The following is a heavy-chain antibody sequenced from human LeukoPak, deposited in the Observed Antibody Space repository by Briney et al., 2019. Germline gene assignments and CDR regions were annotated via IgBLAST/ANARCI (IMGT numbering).Heavy chain of an antibody. J-gene: IGHJ5*02. D-gene: IGHD2-15*01. CDR3: AREGRVVVVVAATPSWFDP. CDR2: ISYDGSNK. V-gene: IGHV3-30*04. CDR1: GFTFSSYA. Sequence: GGSLRLSCAASGFTFSSYAMHWVRQAPGKGLEWVAVISYDGSNKYYADSVKGRFTISRDNSKNTLYLQMNSLRAEDTAVHYCAREGRVVVVVAATPSWFDPWGQGTLVTVSS.